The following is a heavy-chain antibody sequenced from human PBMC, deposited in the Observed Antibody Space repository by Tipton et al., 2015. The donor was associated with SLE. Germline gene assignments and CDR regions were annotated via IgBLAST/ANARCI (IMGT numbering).Heavy chain of an antibody. V-gene: IGHV3-49*03. CDR1: GFNFGDYA. Sequence: SLRLSCTASGFNFGDYAMSWFRQAPGKGPEWVGFIRSNPNGGTTEHAASLRGRFTISRDDSRSIAYLQMSSLKTEDTAVYYCTRSPSGYCGNTSCYPFDFWGQGTPVTVSS. CDR2: IRSNPNGGTT. J-gene: IGHJ4*02. D-gene: IGHD2-2*01. CDR3: TRSPSGYCGNTSCYPFDF.